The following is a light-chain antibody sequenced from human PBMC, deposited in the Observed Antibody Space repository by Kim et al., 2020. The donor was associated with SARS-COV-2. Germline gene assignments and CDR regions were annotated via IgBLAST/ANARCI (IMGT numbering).Light chain of an antibody. CDR2: DVR. CDR1: SNDIDGYNS. CDR3: CSYAGSYTLV. J-gene: IGLJ3*02. Sequence: QSALTQPRSVSGSPGQSVTIPCTGTSNDIDGYNSVSWFQQHPGKAPKLMIYDVRQRPSGVPDRFSGSKSGNTASLTISGLQAEDEADYYCCSYAGSYTLVFGGGTQLTVL. V-gene: IGLV2-11*01.